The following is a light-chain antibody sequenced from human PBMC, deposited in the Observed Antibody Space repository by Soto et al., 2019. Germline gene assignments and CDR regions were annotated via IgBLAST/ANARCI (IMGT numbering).Light chain of an antibody. J-gene: IGKJ4*01. Sequence: EIVLTQSPGTLSLSPGDRATLSCRASQTVSFSYLAWYQQKPSQAPRLLIYGASSRATGIPDRFSGSESGTDFTLTISSLQSEDFAVYVCQQYNKWPLTFGGGTTVEIK. V-gene: IGKV3-20*01. CDR2: GAS. CDR3: QQYNKWPLT. CDR1: QTVSFSY.